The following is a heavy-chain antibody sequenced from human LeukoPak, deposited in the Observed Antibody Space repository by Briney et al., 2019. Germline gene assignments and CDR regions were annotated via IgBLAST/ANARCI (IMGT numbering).Heavy chain of an antibody. J-gene: IGHJ4*02. V-gene: IGHV4-39*01. CDR1: GGSISSSSYY. CDR3: ARGRYCSSTSCSYPFDY. Sequence: PSETLSLTCTVSGGSISSSSYYWGWIRQPPGKGLEWIGSIYYSGSTYYNPSLKSRVTISVDTSKNQFSLKLSSVTAADTAVYYCARGRYCSSTSCSYPFDYWGQGTLVTVSS. D-gene: IGHD2-2*01. CDR2: IYYSGST.